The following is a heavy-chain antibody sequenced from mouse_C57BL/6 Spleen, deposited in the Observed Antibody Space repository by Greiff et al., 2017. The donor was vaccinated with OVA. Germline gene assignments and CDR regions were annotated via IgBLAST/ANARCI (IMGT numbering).Heavy chain of an antibody. Sequence: EVQGVESGGGLVQPGGSRKLSCAASGFTFSSFGMHWVRQAPEKGLEWVAYISSGSSTIYYADTVKGRFTISRDNPKNTLFLQMTSLRSEDTSMYYCARRYGSSYFDYWGQGTTLTGSS. D-gene: IGHD1-1*01. CDR1: GFTFSSFG. CDR2: ISSGSSTI. CDR3: ARRYGSSYFDY. V-gene: IGHV5-17*02. J-gene: IGHJ2*01.